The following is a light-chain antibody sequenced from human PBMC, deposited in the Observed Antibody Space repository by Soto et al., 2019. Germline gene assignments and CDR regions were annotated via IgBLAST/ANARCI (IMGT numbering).Light chain of an antibody. V-gene: IGLV3-21*02. CDR3: QVWNTTTDHYV. Sequence: SYELTQPPSVSVAPGQTARITCGGNNIGSTSVHWYQQRPGQAPVLVVYDDNDRPSGIPERFSGSNSENTATLTITRVEAGDEADSYCQVWNTTTDHYVFGTGTKVTVL. CDR1: NIGSTS. J-gene: IGLJ1*01. CDR2: DDN.